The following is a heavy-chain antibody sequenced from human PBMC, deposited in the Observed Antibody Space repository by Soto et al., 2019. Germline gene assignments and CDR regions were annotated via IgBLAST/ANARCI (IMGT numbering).Heavy chain of an antibody. J-gene: IGHJ4*02. CDR2: MNPDSGNT. D-gene: IGHD3-10*01. V-gene: IGHV1-8*01. CDR3: ARSVGGSNVNFDY. Sequence: QVQLVQSGAEVRTPGASVKVSCKASGYTFTSYDINWVRQATGQGPEWMGWMNPDSGNTGYVQKFQGRVTMTRNTAISTDYMEVSSLRSEETAVYYCARSVGGSNVNFDYWGQGTLVTVCS. CDR1: GYTFTSYD.